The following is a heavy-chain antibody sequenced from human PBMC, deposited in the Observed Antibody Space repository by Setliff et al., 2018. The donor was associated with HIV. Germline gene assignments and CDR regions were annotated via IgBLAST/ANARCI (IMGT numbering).Heavy chain of an antibody. D-gene: IGHD3-3*01. J-gene: IGHJ4*02. CDR1: GFTFSSYW. CDR2: IKQDGSKA. Sequence: GGSLRLSCAASGFTFSSYWMSWVRQAPGKGLEWVADIKQDGSKAYYMDSVKGRLTISRDNPKNSLYLQMTSLRAEDTAVYYCAKTREINNFWSGIDYWGQGTLVTVSS. V-gene: IGHV3-7*05. CDR3: AKTREINNFWSGIDY.